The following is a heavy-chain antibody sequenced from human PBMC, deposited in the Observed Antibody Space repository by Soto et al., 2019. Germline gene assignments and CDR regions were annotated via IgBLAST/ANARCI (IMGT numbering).Heavy chain of an antibody. D-gene: IGHD3-16*01. J-gene: IGHJ3*02. Sequence: GGSLRLSCAASGFTFSSYAISWVRQAPGKGLEWVSAISVSGGSTYYADSVKGRFTISRDNSNNTLSLQMHILRVEDTAVYFCAKGGYYSLFDIWGQGTVVTV. CDR3: AKGGYYSLFDI. CDR2: ISVSGGST. CDR1: GFTFSSYA. V-gene: IGHV3-23*01.